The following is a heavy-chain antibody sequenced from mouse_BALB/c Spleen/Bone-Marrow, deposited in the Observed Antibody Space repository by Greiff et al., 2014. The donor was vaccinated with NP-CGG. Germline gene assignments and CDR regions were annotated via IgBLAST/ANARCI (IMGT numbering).Heavy chain of an antibody. J-gene: IGHJ2*01. CDR3: ARQYGNYFDY. CDR1: GYAFSSYW. CDR2: IYPGDGDT. Sequence: VQLVESGAELVRPGSSVKISCKASGYAFSSYWMNWVKQRPGQGLEWIGQIYPGDGDTNYNGKFKGKATLTADKSSSTAYMQLSSLTSGDSAVYFCARQYGNYFDYWGQGTTLTVSS. V-gene: IGHV1-80*01. D-gene: IGHD2-10*02.